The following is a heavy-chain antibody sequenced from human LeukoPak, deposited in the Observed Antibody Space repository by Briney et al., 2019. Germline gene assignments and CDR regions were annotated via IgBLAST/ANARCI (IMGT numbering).Heavy chain of an antibody. CDR2: ISAYNGNT. V-gene: IGHV1-18*01. Sequence: ASVKVSCKASGYTFTSYGISWVRQAPGQGLEWMRRISAYNGNTNYAQKLQGRVTMTTDTSTSTAYMELRSLRSDDTAVYYCAREDYYDSSGYYDYWGQGTLVTVSS. D-gene: IGHD3-22*01. CDR3: AREDYYDSSGYYDY. J-gene: IGHJ4*02. CDR1: GYTFTSYG.